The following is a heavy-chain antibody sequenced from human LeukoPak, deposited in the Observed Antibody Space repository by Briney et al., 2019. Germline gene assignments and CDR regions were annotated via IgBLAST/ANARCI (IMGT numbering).Heavy chain of an antibody. Sequence: SETLSLTCAVYGGSFSDYYWSWIRQPPGKGLEWIGEIYHSGSTNYNPSLKSRVTISVDKSKNQFSLKLSSVTAADTAVYYCARDPEGLLFDYWGQGTLVTVSS. V-gene: IGHV4-34*01. CDR1: GGSFSDYY. CDR2: IYHSGST. J-gene: IGHJ4*02. CDR3: ARDPEGLLFDY.